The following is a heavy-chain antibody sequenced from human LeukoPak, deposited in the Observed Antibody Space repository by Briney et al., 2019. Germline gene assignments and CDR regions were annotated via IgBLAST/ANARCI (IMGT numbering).Heavy chain of an antibody. V-gene: IGHV3-7*01. CDR3: ARDPKWLDY. CDR2: TNPEGSEK. Sequence: PGGSLRLSCAASGFTIRNYWMSWVRQGPGKGLEWGANTNPEGSEKYYVDSVKGRFTISKDNAKNSLYLQMNSLRAEDTAVYYCARDPKWLDYWGQGTLVTVSS. D-gene: IGHD5-12*01. CDR1: GFTIRNYW. J-gene: IGHJ4*02.